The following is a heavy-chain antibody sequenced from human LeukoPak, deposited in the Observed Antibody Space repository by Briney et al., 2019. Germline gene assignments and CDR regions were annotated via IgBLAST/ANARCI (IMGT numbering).Heavy chain of an antibody. J-gene: IGHJ4*02. CDR2: IYYSGST. Sequence: SETLSLTCIVSGGSISSTTYYWGWIRLPPGKGLEWIGSIYYSGSTWYNPSLKGRLTVSADTSKNQFSLKLTSVTAVDTAVYYCARDRACSNGVCSYFDYWGQGTVVTVSS. CDR3: ARDRACSNGVCSYFDY. CDR1: GGSISSTTYY. V-gene: IGHV4-39*01. D-gene: IGHD2-8*01.